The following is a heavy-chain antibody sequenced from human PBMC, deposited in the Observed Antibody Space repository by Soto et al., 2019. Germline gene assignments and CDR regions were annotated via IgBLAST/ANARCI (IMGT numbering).Heavy chain of an antibody. CDR3: ARRITMIVGGNWFDP. D-gene: IGHD3-22*01. Sequence: QVQLVQSGAEVKKPGSSVKVSCKASGGTFSSYAISWVRQAPGQGLEWMGGIIPIFGTAHYAQKFQGRVTITADESTSRGNRELSGLRSEDRAVYYCARRITMIVGGNWFDPWGQGSLVIVS. CDR2: IIPIFGTA. V-gene: IGHV1-69*01. J-gene: IGHJ5*02. CDR1: GGTFSSYA.